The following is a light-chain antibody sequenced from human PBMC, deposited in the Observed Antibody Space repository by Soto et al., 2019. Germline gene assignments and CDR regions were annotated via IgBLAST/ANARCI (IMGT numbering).Light chain of an antibody. CDR1: QSVSSSY. Sequence: EIVLTQSPGTLSLSPGERATLSCRASQSVSSSYLAWYQQKPGQAPRLLIYGASSSATGIPDRFSGSGSGRDFTLTISRLEPEDFAVYYCQQYGSSPPLTFGPGTKREIK. V-gene: IGKV3-20*01. CDR2: GAS. J-gene: IGKJ2*01. CDR3: QQYGSSPPLT.